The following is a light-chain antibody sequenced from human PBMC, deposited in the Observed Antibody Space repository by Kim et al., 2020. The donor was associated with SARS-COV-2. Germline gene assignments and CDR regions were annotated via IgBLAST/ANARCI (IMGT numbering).Light chain of an antibody. Sequence: APGKTARITCGGNNIGSKSVNWYQKKPGQAPVLVIYYDSDRPSGIPERFSGSNSGNTATLTISRVEAGDEADYYCQVWDSSSDHVVFGGGTQLTVL. CDR3: QVWDSSSDHVV. V-gene: IGLV3-21*04. J-gene: IGLJ2*01. CDR1: NIGSKS. CDR2: YDS.